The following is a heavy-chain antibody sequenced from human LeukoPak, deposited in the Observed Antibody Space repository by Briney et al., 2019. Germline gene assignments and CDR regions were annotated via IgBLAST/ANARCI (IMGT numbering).Heavy chain of an antibody. CDR3: ARDLRPYGRDPY. CDR2: IYHSGST. V-gene: IGHV4-38-2*02. J-gene: IGHJ4*02. CDR1: GYSISSGYY. Sequence: SETLSLTCTVSGYSISSGYYWGWIRQPPGKGLEWIGSIYHSGSTYYNPSLKSRVTISVDTSKNQFSLKLSSVTAADTAVYYCARDLRPYGRDPYWGQGTLVTVSS. D-gene: IGHD4-17*01.